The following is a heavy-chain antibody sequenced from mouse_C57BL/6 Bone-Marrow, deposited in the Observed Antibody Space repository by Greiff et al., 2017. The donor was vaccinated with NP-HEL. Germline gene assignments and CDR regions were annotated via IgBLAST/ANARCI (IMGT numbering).Heavy chain of an antibody. V-gene: IGHV5-6*01. CDR3: ARPDYYYGSPYWYFDV. D-gene: IGHD1-1*01. CDR1: GFTFSSYG. CDR2: ISSGGSYT. J-gene: IGHJ1*03. Sequence: EVQVVESGGDLVKPGGSLKLSCAASGFTFSSYGMSWVRQTPDKRLEWVATISSGGSYTYYPDSVKGRFTISRDNAKNTLYLQMSSLKSEDTAMYYCARPDYYYGSPYWYFDVWGTGTTVTVSS.